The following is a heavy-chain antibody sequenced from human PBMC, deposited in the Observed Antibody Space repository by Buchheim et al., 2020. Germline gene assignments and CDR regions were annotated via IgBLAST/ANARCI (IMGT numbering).Heavy chain of an antibody. J-gene: IGHJ6*02. D-gene: IGHD1-1*01. CDR2: IWHDGSNK. CDR1: GFTFSSYG. Sequence: QVQLVESGGGVVQPGRSLRLSCAASGFTFSSYGMHWVRQAPGKGLEWVAVIWHDGSNKYYADSVKGRFTISRDNSKNTLYLLVNSLRAEDTAVYYCARDGVPYYYGMDVWGQGTT. V-gene: IGHV3-33*01. CDR3: ARDGVPYYYGMDV.